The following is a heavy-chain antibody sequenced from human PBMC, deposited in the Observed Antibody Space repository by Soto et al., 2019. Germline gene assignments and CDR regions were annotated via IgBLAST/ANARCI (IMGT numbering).Heavy chain of an antibody. CDR1: GFTFSTYS. V-gene: IGHV3-21*01. Sequence: PGGSLRLSCVGSGFTFSTYSINWVRQAPGKGLEWVSSISSRSDIYYADSVKGRFTISRDNAKNSLYLQINSLRAEDTAVYYCAREWGRQPPNPFDYWGQGTLVTVSS. CDR2: ISSRSDI. CDR3: AREWGRQPPNPFDY. D-gene: IGHD3-16*01. J-gene: IGHJ4*02.